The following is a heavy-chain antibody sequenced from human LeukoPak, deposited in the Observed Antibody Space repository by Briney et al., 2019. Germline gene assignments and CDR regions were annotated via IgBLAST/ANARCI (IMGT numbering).Heavy chain of an antibody. CDR1: GFTFSSYA. D-gene: IGHD3-9*01. Sequence: SGGSLRLSCAASGFTFSSYAMSWVRQTPGKGLEWVANIKQDGSEEYYVDSVKGRFTISRDNAKNSLYLQMNSLRAEDTAVYYCARGAPLRYFDWLSYGMDVWGQGTTVTVSS. CDR3: ARGAPLRYFDWLSYGMDV. CDR2: IKQDGSEE. J-gene: IGHJ6*02. V-gene: IGHV3-7*04.